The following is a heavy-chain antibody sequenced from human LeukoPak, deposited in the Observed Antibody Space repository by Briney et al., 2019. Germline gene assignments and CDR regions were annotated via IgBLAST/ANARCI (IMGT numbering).Heavy chain of an antibody. CDR2: IYPGDSDT. CDR3: ARQRGYCSSTSCYKEAFDI. V-gene: IGHV5-51*01. J-gene: IGHJ3*02. D-gene: IGHD2-2*03. Sequence: GESLKISCMCSGYSFTSYWIGWVRQMPGKGLEWMGIIYPGDSDTRYSPSFQGQVTISADKSISTAYLQWSSLKASDTAMYYCARQRGYCSSTSCYKEAFDIWGQGTMVTVSS. CDR1: GYSFTSYW.